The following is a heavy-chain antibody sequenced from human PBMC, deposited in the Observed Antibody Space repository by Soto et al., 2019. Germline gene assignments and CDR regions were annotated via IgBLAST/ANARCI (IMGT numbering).Heavy chain of an antibody. J-gene: IGHJ3*02. CDR2: IYSDGGT. D-gene: IGHD3-10*01. V-gene: IGHV3-53*01. CDR3: TSKFGQLLADAFDI. Sequence: GSLRLSCAASGFTVSSNYMSWVRQAPGKGLEWVSLIYSDGGTHYADSVKGRFTISRDNSKNEFSLKMSSVTAADTAVYYCTSKFGQLLADAFDIWGQGTMVTVS. CDR1: GFTVSSNY.